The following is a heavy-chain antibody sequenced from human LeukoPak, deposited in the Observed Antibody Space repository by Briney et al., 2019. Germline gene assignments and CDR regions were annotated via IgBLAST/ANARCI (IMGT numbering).Heavy chain of an antibody. V-gene: IGHV5-10-1*01. J-gene: IGHJ4*02. Sequence: GESLKISCKGSEYIFSSYWIGWVRQKSGKGLEWMGRIDPSDSYTNYSPSFQGHVTISADKSISTAYLQWSSLKASDTAMYYCARHPTVTTFDYWSQGTLVTVSS. CDR2: IDPSDSYT. CDR1: EYIFSSYW. D-gene: IGHD4-11*01. CDR3: ARHPTVTTFDY.